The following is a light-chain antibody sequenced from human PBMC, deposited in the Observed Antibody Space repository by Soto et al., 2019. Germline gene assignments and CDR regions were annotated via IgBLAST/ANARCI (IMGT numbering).Light chain of an antibody. V-gene: IGKV3D-15*01. CDR1: QNVGSN. J-gene: IGKJ4*01. CDR3: QQYTNWPLT. CDR2: AAS. Sequence: EIMMTQSPGTLSVSPGERATLSCRASQNVGSNLAWYQQKPGQAPRLLIYAASTRATGIPARFSGSGSGTEFALIISSLQSEDFAVYYCQQYTNWPLTFAGGTKVEIK.